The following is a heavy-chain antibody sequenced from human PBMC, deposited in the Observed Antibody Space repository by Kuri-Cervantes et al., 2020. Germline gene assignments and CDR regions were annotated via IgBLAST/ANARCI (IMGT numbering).Heavy chain of an antibody. CDR1: GGAFSSYA. CDR2: ISAYNGNT. Sequence: ASVKVSCKASGGAFSSYAISWVRQAPGQGLEWMGWISAYNGNTNYAQKLQGRVTMTTDTSTSTAYMELRSLRSDDTAVYYCARGQKVGANRQPIDYWGQGTLVTVSS. D-gene: IGHD1-26*01. V-gene: IGHV1-18*01. J-gene: IGHJ4*02. CDR3: ARGQKVGANRQPIDY.